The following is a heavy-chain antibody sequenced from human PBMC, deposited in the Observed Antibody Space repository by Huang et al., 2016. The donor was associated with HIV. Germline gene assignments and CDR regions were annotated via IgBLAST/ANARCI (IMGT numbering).Heavy chain of an antibody. J-gene: IGHJ5*02. Sequence: QVQLQQWGAGLFKPSETLALTCVVFGESLGTYYWAWLRRPLGRGLQWIGEVNDGGEINYHPSRDGRVTILVDTSSNQVSQTLTSMTAADTATYYCARRFRVAATRKWFDPWGQGTLVIVSS. CDR1: GESLGTYY. D-gene: IGHD3-10*01. CDR2: VNDGGEI. CDR3: ARRFRVAATRKWFDP. V-gene: IGHV4-34*01.